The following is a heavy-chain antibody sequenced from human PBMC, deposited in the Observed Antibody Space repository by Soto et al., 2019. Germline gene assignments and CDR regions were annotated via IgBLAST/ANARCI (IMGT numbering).Heavy chain of an antibody. V-gene: IGHV1-24*01. J-gene: IGHJ4*02. CDR3: ATGGGSVRYFDY. Sequence: ASVKVSCKVSGYTLTELSMHWVRQAPGKGLEWMGGFDPEDGETIYAQKFQGRVTMTEDTSTDTAYMELSSLRSEDTAVYYCATGGGSVRYFDYWGQGTLVTVSS. CDR2: FDPEDGET. CDR1: GYTLTELS. D-gene: IGHD6-19*01.